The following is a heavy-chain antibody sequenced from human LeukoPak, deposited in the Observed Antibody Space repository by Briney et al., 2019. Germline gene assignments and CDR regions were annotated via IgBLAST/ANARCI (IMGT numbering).Heavy chain of an antibody. CDR1: GGSFSGYY. D-gene: IGHD4-23*01. Sequence: PSETLSLTCAVYGGSFSGYYWSWIRQPPGKGLEWIGEINHSGSTNYNPSLKSRVTVSVDTSKNQFSLKLSSVTAADTAVYYCARARGDYAGAFDIWGQGTMVTVSS. J-gene: IGHJ3*02. CDR2: INHSGST. CDR3: ARARGDYAGAFDI. V-gene: IGHV4-34*01.